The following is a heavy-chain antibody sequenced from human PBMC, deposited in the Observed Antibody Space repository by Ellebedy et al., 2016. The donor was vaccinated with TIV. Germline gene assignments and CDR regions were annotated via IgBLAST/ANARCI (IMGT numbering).Heavy chain of an antibody. Sequence: ASVKVSCKASGGSFSTYTISWVRQAPGQGLEWLGRIIPMVDIPYYAQKFEGRLTITADKSTSTAYMELSSLRSEDTAVYYCARNAETTDGYNTYAFDIWGQGTMVTVSS. CDR3: ARNAETTDGYNTYAFDI. V-gene: IGHV1-69*02. J-gene: IGHJ3*02. CDR2: IIPMVDIP. D-gene: IGHD5-24*01. CDR1: GGSFSTYT.